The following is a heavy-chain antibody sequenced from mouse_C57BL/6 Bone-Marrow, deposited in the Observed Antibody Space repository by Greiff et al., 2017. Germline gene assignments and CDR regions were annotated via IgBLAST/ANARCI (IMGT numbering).Heavy chain of an antibody. CDR2: IDPEDGDT. D-gene: IGHD2-3*01. CDR3: RWLLYAMDY. CDR1: GFNIKDYY. V-gene: IGHV14-1*01. Sequence: VQLQQSGAELVRPGASVKLSCTASGFNIKDYYMHWVKQSPEQGLEWIGRIDPEDGDTEYAPKFQGKATMTADTSSNTAYLQLSSLTSEDTAVYYCRWLLYAMDYWGQGTSVTVSS. J-gene: IGHJ4*01.